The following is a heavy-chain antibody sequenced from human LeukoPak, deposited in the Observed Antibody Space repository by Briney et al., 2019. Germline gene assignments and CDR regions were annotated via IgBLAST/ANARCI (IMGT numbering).Heavy chain of an antibody. CDR3: ARSVPSSPRYYYDSSGSNRDY. D-gene: IGHD3-22*01. V-gene: IGHV4-34*01. Sequence: SETLSLTCAVYGGSFCGYYWGWIRQPPGKELEWIGEMNHSGSTNYNPSLKSRVTISVDTSKNQFSLKLSSVTAADTAVYYCARSVPSSPRYYYDSSGSNRDYWGQGTLVTVSS. CDR2: MNHSGST. J-gene: IGHJ4*02. CDR1: GGSFCGYY.